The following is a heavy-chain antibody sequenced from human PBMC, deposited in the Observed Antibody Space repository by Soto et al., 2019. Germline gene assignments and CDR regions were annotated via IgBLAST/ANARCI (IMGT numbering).Heavy chain of an antibody. D-gene: IGHD3-10*01. J-gene: IGHJ3*02. CDR3: ARGFRTGGSGSYYNDAFDI. V-gene: IGHV1-69*13. CDR1: GGTFSSYA. Sequence: GASVKVSCKASGGTFSSYAISWVRQAPGQGLEWMGGIIPIFGTANYAQKFQGRVTITADESTSTAYMELSSLRSEDTAVYYCARGFRTGGSGSYYNDAFDIWGQGTMVTVSS. CDR2: IIPIFGTA.